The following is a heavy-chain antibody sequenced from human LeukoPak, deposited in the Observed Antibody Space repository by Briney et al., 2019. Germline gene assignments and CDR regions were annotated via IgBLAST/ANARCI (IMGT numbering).Heavy chain of an antibody. V-gene: IGHV3-21*01. CDR1: GFPFSSYT. CDR3: ARHHPSEPPQSQ. D-gene: IGHD1-14*01. CDR2: ISSGGNYV. J-gene: IGHJ4*02. Sequence: GGSLRLSCAASGFPFSSYTMNWVRQAPGKGLEWVSSISSGGNYVYYADSMKGRFTISRDNAKNSLFLQMNSLKVDDTAVYYCARHHPSEPPQSQWGQGTLVIVSS.